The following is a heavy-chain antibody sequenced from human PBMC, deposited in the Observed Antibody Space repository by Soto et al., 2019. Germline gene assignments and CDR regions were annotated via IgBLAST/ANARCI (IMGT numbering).Heavy chain of an antibody. D-gene: IGHD2-21*01. CDR1: GYTFTSYA. V-gene: IGHV1-3*01. CDR3: ARDFSIVDRLFRYGMDV. Sequence: QVQLVQSGAEVKKPGASVKVSCKASGYTFTSYAMHWVRQAPGQRLEWMGWINAGNGNTKYSQKFQGRVTITRDTSASTAYMELSSLRSEDTAVYYCARDFSIVDRLFRYGMDVCGQGTTVTVSS. J-gene: IGHJ6*02. CDR2: INAGNGNT.